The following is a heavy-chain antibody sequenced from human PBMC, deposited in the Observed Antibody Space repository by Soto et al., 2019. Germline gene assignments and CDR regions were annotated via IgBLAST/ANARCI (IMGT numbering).Heavy chain of an antibody. J-gene: IGHJ4*02. CDR1: GYSINNRSYY. V-gene: IGHV4-39*01. CDR3: ARQRTSVVTQAYFDS. CDR2: IYYSGST. D-gene: IGHD2-21*02. Sequence: PXETLSLTCTVTGYSINNRSYYWGWIRQPPGKGLEWIGSIYYSGSTYNNPSLKSRVSMSVDTSKNQFSLKLRSVTAADTALYYCARQRTSVVTQAYFDSWGQGYLVTVSS.